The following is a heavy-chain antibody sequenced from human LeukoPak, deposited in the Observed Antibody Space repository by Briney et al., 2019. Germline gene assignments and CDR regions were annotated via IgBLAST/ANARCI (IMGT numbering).Heavy chain of an antibody. CDR3: ARGSPSTSAVPAS. V-gene: IGHV4-4*07. CDR1: DNSISSFY. D-gene: IGHD2-2*01. J-gene: IGHJ5*02. Sequence: PSETLSLTCTVSDNSISSFYWNWIRQPAGKGLEWIGRVYVSGSSYYSPSLRNRITMSVDTSKNQFSLKLRSVTAADTAVYYCARGSPSTSAVPASWGQGTLVTVSS. CDR2: VYVSGSS.